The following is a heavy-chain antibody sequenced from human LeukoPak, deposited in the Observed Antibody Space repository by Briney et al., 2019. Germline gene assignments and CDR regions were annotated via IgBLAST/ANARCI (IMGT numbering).Heavy chain of an antibody. CDR2: IKQDGSEK. CDR1: GFTFSTYW. CDR3: TREAAAGIDY. J-gene: IGHJ4*02. D-gene: IGHD6-13*01. Sequence: GGSLRLSCAASGFTFSTYWMSWVRQAPGKGLEWVANIKQDGSEKYYLDSVKGRFTISRDNAKNSLYLQMNSLRAEDTAVYFCTREAAAGIDYWGQGTLVTASS. V-gene: IGHV3-7*01.